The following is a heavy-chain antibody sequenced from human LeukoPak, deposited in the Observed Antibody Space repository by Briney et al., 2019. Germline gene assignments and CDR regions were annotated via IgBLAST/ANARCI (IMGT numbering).Heavy chain of an antibody. CDR1: GFTFSSYW. D-gene: IGHD3-10*01. J-gene: IGHJ6*02. CDR3: AKGGSGSGTDLLDV. V-gene: IGHV3-74*01. CDR2: INSDGSST. Sequence: GGSLRLSCAASGFTFSSYWMHWVRQAPGKGLVWVSRINSDGSSTSYADSVKGRFTISRDNAKNTLYLQMNSLRAEDTAVYYCAKGGSGSGTDLLDVWGQGTTVTVSS.